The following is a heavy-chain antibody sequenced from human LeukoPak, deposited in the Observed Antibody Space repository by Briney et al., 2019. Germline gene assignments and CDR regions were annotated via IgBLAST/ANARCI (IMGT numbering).Heavy chain of an antibody. J-gene: IGHJ4*02. CDR3: ARVCSSCHGNY. Sequence: PGGSLRLSCAASGFTFSSYSMNWVRQAPGKGLEWVSSISSSSYIYYADSVKGRFTISRDNAKNSLYLQMNSLRAEDTAVYYCARVCSSCHGNYWGQGTLVTVSS. CDR2: ISSSSYI. D-gene: IGHD6-13*01. V-gene: IGHV3-21*01. CDR1: GFTFSSYS.